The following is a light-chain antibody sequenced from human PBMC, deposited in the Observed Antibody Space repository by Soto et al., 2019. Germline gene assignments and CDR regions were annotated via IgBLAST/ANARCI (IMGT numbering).Light chain of an antibody. CDR3: QSYDTRLSGGVL. J-gene: IGLJ2*01. CDR2: EVV. CDR1: KNDIGVYDF. Sequence: QSALTQPPSASGSPGQSVTISCTGTKNDIGVYDFVSWYQHHPGKAPRLIIYEVVQRPSGVPDRFSGSKSGTSASLAITGLQAEDEALYYCQSYDTRLSGGVLFGGGTKLTVL. V-gene: IGLV2-8*01.